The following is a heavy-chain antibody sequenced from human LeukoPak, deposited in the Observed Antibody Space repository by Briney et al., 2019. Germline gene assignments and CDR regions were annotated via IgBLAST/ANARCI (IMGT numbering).Heavy chain of an antibody. D-gene: IGHD6-19*01. Sequence: SETLSLTCTVSGGSISSYYWSWIRQPPGKGLEWIGYIYYSGSTNYNPSLKSRVTISVDTSKNQFSLKLSSVTAADTAVYYCARHLSAWFFDYWGQGTLVTVSS. CDR2: IYYSGST. J-gene: IGHJ4*02. V-gene: IGHV4-59*08. CDR3: ARHLSAWFFDY. CDR1: GGSISSYY.